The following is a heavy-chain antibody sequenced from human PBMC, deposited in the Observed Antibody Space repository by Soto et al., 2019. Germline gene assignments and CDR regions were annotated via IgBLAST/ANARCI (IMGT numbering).Heavy chain of an antibody. D-gene: IGHD6-6*01. CDR2: ISYDGSNK. CDR1: GFTFSSYG. J-gene: IGHJ3*02. V-gene: IGHV3-30*18. CDR3: AKDSATEYSSSSRRGDAFDI. Sequence: QVQLVESGGGVVQPGRSLRLSCAASGFTFSSYGMHWVRQAPGKGLEWVAVISYDGSNKYYADSVKGRFTISRDNSKNSLYLQMHSLRAEDTAVYYCAKDSATEYSSSSRRGDAFDIWGQETMVTVSS.